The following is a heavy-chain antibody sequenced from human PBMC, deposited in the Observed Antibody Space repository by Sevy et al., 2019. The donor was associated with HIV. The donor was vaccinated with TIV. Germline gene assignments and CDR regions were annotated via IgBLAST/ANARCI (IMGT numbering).Heavy chain of an antibody. Sequence: GGSLRLSCAASGFTFSSYGMHWVRQAPGKGLEWVALIWYDGSSKYYADSVKGRFSLSRDNSKNKLYLKMNSLRAEDMAVYYCARGANYYDSSGSQPNFDYWGQGTLVTVSS. J-gene: IGHJ4*02. V-gene: IGHV3-33*01. CDR2: IWYDGSSK. D-gene: IGHD3-22*01. CDR3: ARGANYYDSSGSQPNFDY. CDR1: GFTFSSYG.